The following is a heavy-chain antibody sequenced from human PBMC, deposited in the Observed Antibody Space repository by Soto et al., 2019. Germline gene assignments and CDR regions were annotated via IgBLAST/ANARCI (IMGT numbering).Heavy chain of an antibody. Sequence: EVQLLESGGGLVQPGGSLRLSCAASGVTFSSYAMSWVRQAPGKGLEWVSAISGSGGSTYYADSVKGRFTISRDNSKNTLYLQMNSLRAEDTAVYYCAKDGDSSGLLSQWDYWGQGTLVPVSS. CDR1: GVTFSSYA. V-gene: IGHV3-23*01. CDR2: ISGSGGST. J-gene: IGHJ4*02. D-gene: IGHD6-19*01. CDR3: AKDGDSSGLLSQWDY.